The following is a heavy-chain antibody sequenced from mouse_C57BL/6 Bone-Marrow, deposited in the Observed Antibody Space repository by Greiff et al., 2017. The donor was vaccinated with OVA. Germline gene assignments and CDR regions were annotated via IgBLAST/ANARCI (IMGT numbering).Heavy chain of an antibody. CDR3: VRHTTTVDAMDY. V-gene: IGHV10-1*01. Sequence: EVQGVESGGGLVQPKGSLKLSCAASGFSFNTYAMNWVRQAPGKGLEWVARIRSKSNNYATYYADSVKDRFTISRDDSESMLYLQMNNLKTEDTAMYYCVRHTTTVDAMDYWGQGTSVTGSS. CDR2: IRSKSNNYAT. J-gene: IGHJ4*01. CDR1: GFSFNTYA. D-gene: IGHD1-1*01.